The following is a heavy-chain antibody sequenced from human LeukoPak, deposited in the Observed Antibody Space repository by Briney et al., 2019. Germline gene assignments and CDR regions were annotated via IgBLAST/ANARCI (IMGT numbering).Heavy chain of an antibody. Sequence: GASVKVSCKVSGYTLTELSMHWVRQAPGKGLEWMGGFDPEDGETIYAQKFQGRVTMTEDTSTGTAYMELSSLRSEDTAVYYCATIVGATSEFDYWGQGTLVTVSS. D-gene: IGHD1-26*01. V-gene: IGHV1-24*01. CDR2: FDPEDGET. J-gene: IGHJ4*02. CDR1: GYTLTELS. CDR3: ATIVGATSEFDY.